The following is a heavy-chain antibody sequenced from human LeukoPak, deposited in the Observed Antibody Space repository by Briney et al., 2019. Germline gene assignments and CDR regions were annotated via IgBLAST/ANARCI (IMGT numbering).Heavy chain of an antibody. V-gene: IGHV1-69*13. CDR2: ILPIFDTG. D-gene: IGHD3-16*02. CDR1: GGTFSNYA. Sequence: GASVKVSCKASGGTFSNYAISWVRQAPGQGLEWMGGILPIFDTGNYAQKFQGRVTVTADASTSTAYMELSSLRSEDTAVYYCARVLYVWGSYRDNWFDPWGQGTLVTVSS. CDR3: ARVLYVWGSYRDNWFDP. J-gene: IGHJ5*02.